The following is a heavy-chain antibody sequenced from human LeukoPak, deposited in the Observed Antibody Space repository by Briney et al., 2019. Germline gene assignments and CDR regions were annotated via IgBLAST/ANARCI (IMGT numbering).Heavy chain of an antibody. D-gene: IGHD2/OR15-2a*01. CDR1: GFTFSSYA. CDR3: ARTRFLRSTVLYYFDY. CDR2: ISYDGSNK. V-gene: IGHV3-30*04. Sequence: GRSLRLSCAASGFTFSSYAMHWVRQAPGKGLEWVAVISYDGSNKYYADSVKGRFTISRDNAKNSLYLQMNSLRAVDTAVYYCARTRFLRSTVLYYFDYWGQGTLVTVSS. J-gene: IGHJ4*02.